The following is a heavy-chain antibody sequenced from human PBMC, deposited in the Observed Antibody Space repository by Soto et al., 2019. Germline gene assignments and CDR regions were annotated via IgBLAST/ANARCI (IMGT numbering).Heavy chain of an antibody. D-gene: IGHD3-3*01. V-gene: IGHV4-61*01. CDR2: IYYSGST. Sequence: SETLSLTCTVSGGSVSSGSYYWSWIRQPPGKGLEWIGYIYYSGSTNYNPSLRSRVTISVDTSKNQFSLKLSSVTAADTAVYYCARLSYYDFWSGYYSPDYGMDVWGQGTTVTV. CDR1: GGSVSSGSYY. J-gene: IGHJ6*02. CDR3: ARLSYYDFWSGYYSPDYGMDV.